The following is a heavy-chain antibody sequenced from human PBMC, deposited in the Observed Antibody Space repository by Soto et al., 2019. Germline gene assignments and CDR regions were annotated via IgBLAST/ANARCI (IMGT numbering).Heavy chain of an antibody. CDR2: IRSKAYGGTT. CDR3: TRDPEPYYYDSSGPPQPFPNYYYYGMDV. J-gene: IGHJ6*02. V-gene: IGHV3-49*04. D-gene: IGHD3-22*01. CDR1: GFTFGDYA. Sequence: HPGGSLRLSCTASGFTFGDYAMSWVRQAPGKGLEWVGFIRSKAYGGTTEYAASVKGRFTISRDDSKSIAYLQMNSLKTEDTAVYYCTRDPEPYYYDSSGPPQPFPNYYYYGMDVWGQGTTVTVSS.